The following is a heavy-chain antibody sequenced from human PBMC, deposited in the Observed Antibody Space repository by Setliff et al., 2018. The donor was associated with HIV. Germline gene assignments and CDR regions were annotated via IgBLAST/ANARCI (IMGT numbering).Heavy chain of an antibody. Sequence: SGPTCEPPQTLTLTCTFSGISLASSGVGVAWVRQPPGEGLEWLALIYWDDDVRYSPPLKNRLTLSKDNSKNQVVLAMSNMDPVDAATYFCAHFTHFRDVYFDSWGPGILVTVSS. CDR3: AHFTHFRDVYFDS. J-gene: IGHJ4*01. CDR2: IYWDDDV. D-gene: IGHD2-21*01. V-gene: IGHV2-5*02. CDR1: GISLASSGVG.